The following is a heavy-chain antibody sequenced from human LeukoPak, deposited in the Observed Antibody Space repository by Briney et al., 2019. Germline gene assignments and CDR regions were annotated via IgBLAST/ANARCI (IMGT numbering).Heavy chain of an antibody. D-gene: IGHD3-3*01. CDR2: IYYSGST. CDR3: AILYDFWSGYYFDY. Sequence: PSEALSLTCTVSGGSISRYYWSWVRQPPGKGLERIGYIYYSGSTKYNPSLKSRVTISVDTSKNQFSLKLSSVTAADTAVYYCAILYDFWSGYYFDYWGQGTLVTVSS. CDR1: GGSISRYY. J-gene: IGHJ4*02. V-gene: IGHV4-59*01.